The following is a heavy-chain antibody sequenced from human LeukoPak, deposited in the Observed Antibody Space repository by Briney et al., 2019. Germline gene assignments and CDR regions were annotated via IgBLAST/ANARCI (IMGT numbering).Heavy chain of an antibody. J-gene: IGHJ4*02. Sequence: VASVKVSCKASGYTFTSYGISWVRQAPGQGREWMGWISAYNGNTNYAQKLQGRVTITTDTSTSTAYMELRSLRSDDTAVYYCASARAGYFDWLLNYWGQGTLVTVSS. D-gene: IGHD3-9*01. CDR1: GYTFTSYG. CDR2: ISAYNGNT. CDR3: ASARAGYFDWLLNY. V-gene: IGHV1-18*01.